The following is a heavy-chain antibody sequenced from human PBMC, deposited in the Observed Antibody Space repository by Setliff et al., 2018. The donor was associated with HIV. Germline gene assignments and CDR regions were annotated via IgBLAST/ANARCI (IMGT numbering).Heavy chain of an antibody. CDR3: ARENGWLFGWFDP. V-gene: IGHV4-30-4*08. Sequence: SETLSLTCTVSGDSITSGGYSWTWIRQPPGKALEWVGYIYYSGRTSHSGSTYYNPSVASRITISGDTSRNQFSLKLTSVTAADTAIYYCARENGWLFGWFDPWGQGTPVTVSS. CDR2: IYYSGRTSHSGST. J-gene: IGHJ5*02. CDR1: GDSITSGGYS. D-gene: IGHD3-22*01.